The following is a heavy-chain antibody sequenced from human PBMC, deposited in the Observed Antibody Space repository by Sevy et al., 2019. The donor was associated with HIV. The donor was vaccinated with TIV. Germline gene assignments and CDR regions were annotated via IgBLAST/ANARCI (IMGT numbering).Heavy chain of an antibody. D-gene: IGHD3-16*01. CDR3: ARDHSPLGDWFDP. V-gene: IGHV6-1*01. CDR2: TYYRSKWYN. Sequence: SQTLSLTCAISGDSVSSNSAAWNWIRQSPSRGLEWLGRTYYRSKWYNDYAVSVKSRLTINPDTSENQVSLQLNSVTPGDTAVYYCARDHSPLGDWFDPWGQGTLVTVSS. CDR1: GDSVSSNSAA. J-gene: IGHJ5*02.